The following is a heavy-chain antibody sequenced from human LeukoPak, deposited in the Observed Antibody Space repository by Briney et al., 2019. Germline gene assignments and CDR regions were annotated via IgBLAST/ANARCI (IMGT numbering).Heavy chain of an antibody. CDR2: ISSSSSKI. V-gene: IGHV3-48*01. CDR3: ARALTTVTAMVL. J-gene: IGHJ4*02. CDR1: GFTFSTYS. Sequence: GGSLRLSCVASGFTFSTYSMNWVRQAPGKGLEWVSYISSSSSKIYYADSVKGRFTISRDNSKNTLYLQMNSLRAEDTAVYYCARALTTVTAMVLWGQGTLVTVSS. D-gene: IGHD5-18*01.